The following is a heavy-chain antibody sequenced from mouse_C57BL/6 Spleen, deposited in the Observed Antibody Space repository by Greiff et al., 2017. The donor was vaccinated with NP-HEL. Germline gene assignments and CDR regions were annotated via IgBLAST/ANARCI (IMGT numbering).Heavy chain of an antibody. CDR1: GFTFSDYG. J-gene: IGHJ3*01. CDR3: ARPYYYGSSPFAY. Sequence: EVHLVESGGGLVKPGGSLKLSCAASGFTFSDYGMHWVRQAPEKGLEWVAYISSGSSTIYYADTVKGRFTISRDNAKNTLILQMTSLRSEDTAMYYCARPYYYGSSPFAYWGKGTLVTVAA. CDR2: ISSGSSTI. D-gene: IGHD1-1*01. V-gene: IGHV5-17*01.